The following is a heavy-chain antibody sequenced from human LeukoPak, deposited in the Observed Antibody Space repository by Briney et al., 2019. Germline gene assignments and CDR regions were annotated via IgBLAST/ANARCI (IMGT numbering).Heavy chain of an antibody. CDR1: GFSFSSYS. J-gene: IGHJ4*02. V-gene: IGHV3-21*01. Sequence: GGSLRLSCAASGFSFSSYSMNWVRQAPGKGLEWVSFISNNNSYIYYADSVKGRFTISRDNAKNSLFLQVNSLRAEDTAVYYCATLGREIAVGRAAKLHAYWGQGTLVTVSS. D-gene: IGHD6-19*01. CDR2: ISNNNSYI. CDR3: ATLGREIAVGRAAKLHAY.